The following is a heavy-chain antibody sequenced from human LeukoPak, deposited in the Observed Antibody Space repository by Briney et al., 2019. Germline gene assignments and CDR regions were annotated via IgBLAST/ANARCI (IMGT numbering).Heavy chain of an antibody. CDR3: ASDSSLAHAFDI. V-gene: IGHV1-2*02. D-gene: IGHD6-13*01. CDR2: INPNSGGT. J-gene: IGHJ3*02. CDR1: GYTFTDYY. Sequence: GASVTVSCKASGYTFTDYYMHWVRQAPGQGLEWMGWINPNSGGTNYAQKFQGRVTMTRDTSISTAYMELSRLRSDDTAVYYCASDSSLAHAFDIWGQGTMVTVSS.